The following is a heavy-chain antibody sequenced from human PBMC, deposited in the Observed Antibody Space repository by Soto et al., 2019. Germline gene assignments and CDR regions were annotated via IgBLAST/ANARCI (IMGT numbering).Heavy chain of an antibody. CDR2: IWYDGSNK. J-gene: IGHJ3*02. CDR1: GFTFSSYG. Sequence: QVQLVESGGGVVQPGRSLRLSCAASGFTFSSYGMHWVHQAPGKGLEWVAVIWYDGSNKYYADSVKGRFTISRDNSKNTLYMKMNSLRAEDTAVYYCARGDLTMVAATPSAFDIWGQGTMVTVSS. CDR3: ARGDLTMVAATPSAFDI. V-gene: IGHV3-33*01. D-gene: IGHD2-15*01.